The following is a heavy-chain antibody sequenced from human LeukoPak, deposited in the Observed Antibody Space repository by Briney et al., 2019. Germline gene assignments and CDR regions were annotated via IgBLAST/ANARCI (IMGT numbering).Heavy chain of an antibody. CDR1: GGSISSSSYY. V-gene: IGHV4-61*05. Sequence: SETLSLTCTVSGGSISSSSYYWGWIRQPPGKGLEWIGYIYYSGSTNYNPSLKSRVTISVDTSKKQFSLKLSSVTAADTAVYYCARVWYGGNYLDYWGQGTLVTVSS. D-gene: IGHD4-23*01. CDR2: IYYSGST. J-gene: IGHJ4*02. CDR3: ARVWYGGNYLDY.